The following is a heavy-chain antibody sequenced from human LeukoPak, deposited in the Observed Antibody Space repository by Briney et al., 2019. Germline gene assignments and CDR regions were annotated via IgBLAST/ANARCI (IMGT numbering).Heavy chain of an antibody. CDR2: IYYSGST. J-gene: IGHJ4*02. V-gene: IGHV4-39*01. D-gene: IGHD4-17*01. Sequence: PSETLSLTCTVSGGSISSSSYYWGWIRQPPGKGLEWIGSIYYSGSTYYNPSLKSRVTISVDTSKNQFSLKLSSVTAADTAVCYCARLCGDYVGGYFDYWGQGTLVTVSS. CDR3: ARLCGDYVGGYFDY. CDR1: GGSISSSSYY.